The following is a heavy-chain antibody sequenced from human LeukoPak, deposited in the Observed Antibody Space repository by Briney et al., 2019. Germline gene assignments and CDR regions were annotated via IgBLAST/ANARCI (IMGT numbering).Heavy chain of an antibody. Sequence: GGSLRLSCAVSGFTVSSNYMGWVRQAPGKGLEWVTGIYRDGSTYYADSVKGRFTISRDNSKNTLYLQMNSLRVEDTALYYCALDCCTGSRFDHWGQGTLVTVPS. CDR2: IYRDGST. V-gene: IGHV3-53*01. CDR1: GFTVSSNY. CDR3: ALDCCTGSRFDH. J-gene: IGHJ4*02. D-gene: IGHD2-8*02.